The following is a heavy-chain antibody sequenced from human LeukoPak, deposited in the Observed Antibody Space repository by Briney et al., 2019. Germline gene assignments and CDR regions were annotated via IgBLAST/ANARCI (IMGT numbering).Heavy chain of an antibody. CDR2: IYTSGST. V-gene: IGHV4-4*07. CDR3: AREGRNSGWSVIDY. J-gene: IGHJ4*02. CDR1: GGSISSYY. D-gene: IGHD6-19*01. Sequence: SETLSLTFTVSGGSISSYYWSWIRQPAGKGLEWIGRIYTSGSTNYNPSLKSRVTMSVDTSKNQFSLKLSSVTAADTAVYYCAREGRNSGWSVIDYWGQGTLVTVSS.